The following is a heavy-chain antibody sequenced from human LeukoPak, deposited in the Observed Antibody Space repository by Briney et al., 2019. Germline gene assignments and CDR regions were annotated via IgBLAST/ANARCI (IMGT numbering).Heavy chain of an antibody. CDR1: GFTFSSYS. V-gene: IGHV3-21*01. Sequence: GGSLRLSCAASGFTFSSYSMNWVRQAPGKGLEWVSSISSSSSYIYYAASVKGRFTISRDNAKNSLYLQMNSLRAEDTAVYYCARAPGLGSSSWYSYWGQGTLVTVSS. CDR3: ARAPGLGSSSWYSY. D-gene: IGHD6-13*01. CDR2: ISSSSSYI. J-gene: IGHJ4*02.